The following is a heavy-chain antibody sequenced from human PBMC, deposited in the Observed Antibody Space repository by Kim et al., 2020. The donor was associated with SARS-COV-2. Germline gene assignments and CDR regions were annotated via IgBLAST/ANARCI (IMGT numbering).Heavy chain of an antibody. D-gene: IGHD3-16*01. J-gene: IGHJ4*02. CDR1: GGSIISGGAY. CDR2: IYHTGST. V-gene: IGHV4-31*03. Sequence: SETLSLTCSVSGGSIISGGAYWNWIRQHPGRGLEWIGYIYHTGSTYSNSSLKSRVTISVDTSKNKFSLRLASVTAADTAVYYCARGAVSSAGGDFWGQG. CDR3: ARGAVSSAGGDF.